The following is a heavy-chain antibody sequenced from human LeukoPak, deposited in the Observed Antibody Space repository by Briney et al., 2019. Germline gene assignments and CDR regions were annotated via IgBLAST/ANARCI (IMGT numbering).Heavy chain of an antibody. V-gene: IGHV4-59*08. Sequence: KPSETLSLTCTVSGGSISSYYWSWIRQPPGKGLEWIGYIYYSGSTNYNPSLKSRVTISVDTSKNQFSLKLSSVTAADTAVYYCAVRGYSYGPFGYWGQGTLVTVSS. CDR1: GGSISSYY. D-gene: IGHD5-18*01. J-gene: IGHJ4*02. CDR2: IYYSGST. CDR3: AVRGYSYGPFGY.